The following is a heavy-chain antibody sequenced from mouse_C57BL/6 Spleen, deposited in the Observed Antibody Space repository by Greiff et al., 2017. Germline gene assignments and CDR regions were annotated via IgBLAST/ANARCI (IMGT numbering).Heavy chain of an antibody. J-gene: IGHJ4*01. CDR3: ARGVFTTFYAMDY. V-gene: IGHV1-80*01. CDR2: IYPGDGDT. D-gene: IGHD1-1*01. Sequence: QVQLKQSGAELVKPGASVKISCKASGYAFSSYWMNWVKQRPGKGLEWIGQIYPGDGDTNYNGKFKGKATLTADKSSSTAYMQLSSLTSEDAAVYFCARGVFTTFYAMDYWGQGTSVTVSS. CDR1: GYAFSSYW.